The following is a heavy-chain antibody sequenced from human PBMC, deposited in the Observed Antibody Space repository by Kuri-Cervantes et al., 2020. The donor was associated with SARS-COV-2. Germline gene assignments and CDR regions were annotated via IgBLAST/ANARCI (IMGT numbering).Heavy chain of an antibody. CDR2: IYSGGST. D-gene: IGHD1-14*01. Sequence: GESLKISCAASGFTVSSNYMSWVRQAPGKGLEWVSVIYSGGSTYYADSVKGRFTISRDNSKNTLYLQMNSLRAEDTAVYYCAKGRIKNQVLDYWGQGTLVTVSS. CDR3: AKGRIKNQVLDY. CDR1: GFTVSSNY. V-gene: IGHV3-53*01. J-gene: IGHJ4*02.